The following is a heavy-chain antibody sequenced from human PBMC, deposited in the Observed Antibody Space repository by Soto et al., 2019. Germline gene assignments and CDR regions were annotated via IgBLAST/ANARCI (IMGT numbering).Heavy chain of an antibody. J-gene: IGHJ4*02. CDR2: IYYSGST. Sequence: LEILSLTCTVSGGSIISSSYYWGWIRQPPGKGLEWIGSIYYSGSTYYNPSLKSRVTISVDTSKNQFSLKLSSVTAADTAVYYCARDSRIAALDYWGQGTLVTVSS. V-gene: IGHV4-39*07. D-gene: IGHD6-6*01. CDR1: GGSIISSSYY. CDR3: ARDSRIAALDY.